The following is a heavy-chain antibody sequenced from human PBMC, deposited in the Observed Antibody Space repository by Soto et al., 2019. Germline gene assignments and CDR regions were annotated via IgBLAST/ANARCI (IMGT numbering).Heavy chain of an antibody. CDR3: ARGGRRVRGVIGGYYGMDV. CDR1: GGSISSYY. V-gene: IGHV4-59*01. CDR2: IYYSGST. D-gene: IGHD3-10*01. Sequence: SETLSLTCTVSGGSISSYYWSWIRQPPGKGLEWIGYIYYSGSTNYNPSLKSRVTISVDTSKNQFSLKLSSVTAADTAVYYCARGGRRVRGVIGGYYGMDVWGQGTTVTVSS. J-gene: IGHJ6*02.